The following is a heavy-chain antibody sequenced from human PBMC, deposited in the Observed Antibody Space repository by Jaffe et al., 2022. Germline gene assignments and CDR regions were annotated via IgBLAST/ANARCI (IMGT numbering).Heavy chain of an antibody. CDR1: GFSLSSYA. Sequence: EVQLLESGGGLVQPGGSLRLSCAASGFSLSSYAMSWVRQTPGKGLEWVSAISDSDSRTYYADSVKGRFTISRDNSKNTLYLQMNSLRAEDSAVYYCAKWQYNRFFDYWGQGTLVTVSS. CDR2: ISDSDSRT. CDR3: AKWQYNRFFDY. D-gene: IGHD1-20*01. V-gene: IGHV3-23*01. J-gene: IGHJ4*02.